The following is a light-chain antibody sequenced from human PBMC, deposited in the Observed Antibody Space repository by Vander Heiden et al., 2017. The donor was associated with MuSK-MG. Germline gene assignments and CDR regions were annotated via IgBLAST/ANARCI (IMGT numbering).Light chain of an antibody. J-gene: IGLJ3*02. V-gene: IGLV3-25*03. Sequence: SSALTQPPSVSVSPGQTARITCSGDALPKQYAYWYQQKPGQAPGLVIYKDSERPSGIPERFSGSSSGTTVTLTISGVQAEDEADYYCQSADSSGTSWVFGGGTKLTVL. CDR3: QSADSSGTSWV. CDR2: KDS. CDR1: ALPKQY.